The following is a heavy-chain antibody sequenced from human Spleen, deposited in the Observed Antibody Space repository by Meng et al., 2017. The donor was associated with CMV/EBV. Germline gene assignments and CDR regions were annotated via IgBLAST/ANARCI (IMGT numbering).Heavy chain of an antibody. CDR1: GFTFSSYS. Sequence: ACGFTFSSYSMSWVRQAPGKGLEWVSSVSSSGSDIYYADSVKGRFTISRDNSKSAIYLQMNTLRAEDTAVYYCSRVGWQQQHWFFDLWGRGTLVTVSS. CDR2: VSSSGSDI. J-gene: IGHJ2*01. CDR3: SRVGWQQQHWFFDL. V-gene: IGHV3-21*04. D-gene: IGHD4-23*01.